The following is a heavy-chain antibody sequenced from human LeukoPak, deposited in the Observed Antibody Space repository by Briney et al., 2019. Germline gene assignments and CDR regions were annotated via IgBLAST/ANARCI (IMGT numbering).Heavy chain of an antibody. D-gene: IGHD3-22*01. Sequence: SETLSLTCAVYGGSFGGYYWSWIRQPPGKGLEWIGEINHSGSTNYNPSLKSRVTISVDTSKNQFSLKLSSVTAADTAVYYCARAPRYYDSSGYSTPLDYWGQGTLVTVSS. J-gene: IGHJ4*02. CDR3: ARAPRYYDSSGYSTPLDY. V-gene: IGHV4-34*01. CDR2: INHSGST. CDR1: GGSFGGYY.